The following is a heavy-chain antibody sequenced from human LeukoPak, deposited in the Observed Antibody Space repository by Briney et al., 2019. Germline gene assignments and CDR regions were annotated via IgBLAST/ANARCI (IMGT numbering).Heavy chain of an antibody. J-gene: IGHJ6*03. V-gene: IGHV1-69*05. CDR3: ARDRIPAAPPYSYFYMDV. D-gene: IGHD6-13*01. Sequence: SVKVSCKASGGDLSRYGISWVRLAPGQGFEWMGGIIPIFGTKNYAQRFQGRVTITTDESTSAVYMELSSLRSEDTAVYYCARDRIPAAPPYSYFYMDVWGKGTTVTVSS. CDR1: GGDLSRYG. CDR2: IIPIFGTK.